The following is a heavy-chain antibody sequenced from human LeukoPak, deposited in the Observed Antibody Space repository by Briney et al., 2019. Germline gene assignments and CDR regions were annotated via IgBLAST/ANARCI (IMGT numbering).Heavy chain of an antibody. Sequence: ASVKVSCKASGYSFINYGITWVRQAAGQGLEWMGWSSPYNGKTNYAQKFQGRVTMTTDTSTNTAYMELRSLRSDDTAVYYCARGGIDIVTVPVSNWFDPWDQGTLVTVSS. D-gene: IGHD2-15*01. CDR1: GYSFINYG. V-gene: IGHV1-18*01. CDR3: ARGGIDIVTVPVSNWFDP. J-gene: IGHJ5*02. CDR2: SSPYNGKT.